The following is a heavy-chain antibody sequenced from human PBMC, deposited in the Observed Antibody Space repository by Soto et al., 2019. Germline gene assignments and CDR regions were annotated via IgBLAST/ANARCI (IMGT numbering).Heavy chain of an antibody. Sequence: PGGSLRLSCAASGFNFINSYLSWVRQAPGKGLEGVSVIYSGGSTFYADSVKGRFTISRDNSNSKVSLEMNNLRAEDTAVYYCARDFTGYFDYWGQGALVTVSS. J-gene: IGHJ4*02. V-gene: IGHV3-53*01. CDR1: GFNFINSY. CDR2: IYSGGST. CDR3: ARDFTGYFDY.